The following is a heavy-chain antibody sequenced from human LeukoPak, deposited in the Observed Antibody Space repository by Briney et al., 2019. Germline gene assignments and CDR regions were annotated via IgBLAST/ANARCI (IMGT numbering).Heavy chain of an antibody. Sequence: SETLSPSPAVSGGSITSSSYYSGWIRPPPGEGQGWGGSISYSGSTYNTTSLKSRVTIYVDTSKNQFSRLRCAVSAADTAAYFCSRGGSYGSWCSFDYWGQGTLVTVSS. J-gene: IGHJ4*02. CDR3: SRGGSYGSWCSFDY. CDR1: GGSITSSSYY. V-gene: IGHV4-39*01. D-gene: IGHD2-15*01. CDR2: ISYSGST.